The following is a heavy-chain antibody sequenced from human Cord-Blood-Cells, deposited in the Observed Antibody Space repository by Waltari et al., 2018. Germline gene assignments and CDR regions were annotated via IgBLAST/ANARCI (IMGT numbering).Heavy chain of an antibody. CDR1: GSTFSSYG. Sequence: QVQLVAYGGGVVQPGRSLRLSCAASGSTFSSYGMHWVRPAPGKGLEWVAVIWYDGSNKYYADPVKGRFNISRDNSKNTLYLQRNSLRAEDTAVYYCARDGGSYYFDYWGQGTLVTVSS. CDR2: IWYDGSNK. CDR3: ARDGGSYYFDY. D-gene: IGHD1-26*01. V-gene: IGHV3-33*01. J-gene: IGHJ4*02.